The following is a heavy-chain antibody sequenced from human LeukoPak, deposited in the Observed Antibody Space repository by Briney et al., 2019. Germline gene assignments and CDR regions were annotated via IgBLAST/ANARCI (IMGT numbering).Heavy chain of an antibody. J-gene: IGHJ5*02. V-gene: IGHV3-23*01. CDR1: GFTFSSYA. CDR3: VVTTVTTTDWFDP. D-gene: IGHD4-11*01. CDR2: ISGSGGST. Sequence: PGGSLRLSCAASGFTFSSYAMSWVRQAPGKGLDWVSGISGSGGSTYYADSVKGRFTISRDNSKNTLYLQMNSLRAEDTAVYYCVVTTVTTTDWFDPWGQGTLVTVSS.